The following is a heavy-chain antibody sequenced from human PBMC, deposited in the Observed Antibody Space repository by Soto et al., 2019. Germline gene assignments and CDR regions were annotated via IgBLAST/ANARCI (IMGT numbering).Heavy chain of an antibody. CDR3: ARESGSGSSGWQPASLDY. J-gene: IGHJ4*02. CDR1: GFTFSSYA. CDR2: ISYDGSKK. D-gene: IGHD6-19*01. V-gene: IGHV3-30-3*01. Sequence: QVQLVESGGGVVQPGRSLRLSCAASGFTFSSYAMPWVRQAPGKGLEWVAVISYDGSKKYYADSVKGRFTISRDNSKNTLYLQMNRLRAEDTAVYSCARESGSGSSGWQPASLDYWGQGTLVTVS.